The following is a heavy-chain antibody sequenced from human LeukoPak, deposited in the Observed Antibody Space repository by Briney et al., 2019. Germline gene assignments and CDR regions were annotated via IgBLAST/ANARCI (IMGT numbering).Heavy chain of an antibody. CDR3: ARVHGASGAARMDV. CDR1: GFTFNSYV. CDR2: ISSSSTYI. V-gene: IGHV3-21*01. J-gene: IGHJ6*02. Sequence: TGGSLRLSCAASGFTFNSYVMNWVRQAPGKGLEWVSVISSSSTYIFYADSVKGRFAISRDNAKNSLFLQMNSLRADDTAVYYCARVHGASGAARMDVWGQGTTVTVSS. D-gene: IGHD6-6*01.